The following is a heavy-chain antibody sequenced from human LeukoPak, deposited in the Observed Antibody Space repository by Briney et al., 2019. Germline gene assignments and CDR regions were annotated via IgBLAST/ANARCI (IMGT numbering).Heavy chain of an antibody. D-gene: IGHD5-18*01. CDR3: ARDLGGYSYGP. J-gene: IGHJ5*02. Sequence: GGSLRLSCAASGFTFSSYSMNWVRQAPGKGLEWGSYISGSSSTIYYADSVKGRFTISRDNAKNSLYLQMNSLRAEDTAVYYCARDLGGYSYGPWGQGTLVTVSS. V-gene: IGHV3-48*04. CDR2: ISGSSSTI. CDR1: GFTFSSYS.